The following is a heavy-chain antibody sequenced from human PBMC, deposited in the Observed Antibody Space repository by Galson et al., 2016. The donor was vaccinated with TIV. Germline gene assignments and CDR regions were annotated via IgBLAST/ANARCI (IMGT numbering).Heavy chain of an antibody. CDR2: MNPGDSET. D-gene: IGHD3-16*01. CDR3: AKGKEYYEL. V-gene: IGHV5-51*03. J-gene: IGHJ4*02. Sequence: QSGAEVKKPGESLIISCKASGYMFSAHWFGWVRQMPGKGPEWIGIMNPGDSETRYSPSFEGQVTITADNSISTAYLQWHSLKASDTAVYYCAKGKEYYELWVQVTLVTVSS. CDR1: GYMFSAHW.